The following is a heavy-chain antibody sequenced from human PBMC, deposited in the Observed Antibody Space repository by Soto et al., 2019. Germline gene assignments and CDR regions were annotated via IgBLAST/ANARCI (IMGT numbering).Heavy chain of an antibody. Sequence: PGGSLRLSCAASGFTFSSYGMHWVRQAPGKGLEWVAVISYDGSNKYYADSVKGQFTISRDNSKNTLYLQMNSLRAEDTAVYYCAKDGAFGSFDYWGQGTLVTVSS. D-gene: IGHD3-10*01. CDR2: ISYDGSNK. CDR1: GFTFSSYG. J-gene: IGHJ4*02. V-gene: IGHV3-30*18. CDR3: AKDGAFGSFDY.